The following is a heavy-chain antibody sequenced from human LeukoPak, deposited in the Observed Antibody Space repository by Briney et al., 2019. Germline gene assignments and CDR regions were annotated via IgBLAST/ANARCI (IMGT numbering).Heavy chain of an antibody. V-gene: IGHV5-51*01. D-gene: IGHD2-8*01. Sequence: RGESLKISCKGSGYSFTSYWIGWVRQTPGKGLEWMGIIYPDDSDTRYSPSFEGQVIISVDKSISTAYLQWSSLKASDTATYYCARHEHCTNGVCYSNYYYYMDVWGKGTTVTVSS. J-gene: IGHJ6*03. CDR3: ARHEHCTNGVCYSNYYYYMDV. CDR1: GYSFTSYW. CDR2: IYPDDSDT.